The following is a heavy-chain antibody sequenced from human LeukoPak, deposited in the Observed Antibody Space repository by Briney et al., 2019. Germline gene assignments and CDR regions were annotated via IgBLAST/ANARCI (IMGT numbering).Heavy chain of an antibody. J-gene: IGHJ4*02. CDR1: GFTLSSSG. Sequence: PGGSLRLSCTASGFTLSSSGMHWVRLPPAKGLEWVAFIQHEGTTEYADSVNDRFTISRDNSKNTIHLEMNSLSPEDTAVYYCAMDFWSPVTTEWGQGTLVTVSS. CDR2: IQHEGTTE. CDR3: AMDFWSPVTTE. V-gene: IGHV3-30*02. D-gene: IGHD4-17*01.